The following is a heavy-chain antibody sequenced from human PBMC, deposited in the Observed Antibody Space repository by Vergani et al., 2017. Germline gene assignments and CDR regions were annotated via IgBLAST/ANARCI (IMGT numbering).Heavy chain of an antibody. CDR3: AKDLTAVTVNDY. Sequence: EVQLLESGGGLVQPGGSLRLSCAASGFTFSSYAMSWVRQAPGKGLEWVSAISGSGGSTYYADSVKGRFTISRDNSKNTLYLQMNSLRAEDTAVNYCAKDLTAVTVNDYWGQGTLVTVSS. V-gene: IGHV3-23*01. CDR2: ISGSGGST. CDR1: GFTFSSYA. J-gene: IGHJ4*02. D-gene: IGHD3-16*02.